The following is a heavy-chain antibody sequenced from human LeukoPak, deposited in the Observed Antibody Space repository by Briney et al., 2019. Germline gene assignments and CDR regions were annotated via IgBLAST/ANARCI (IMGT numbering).Heavy chain of an antibody. CDR1: GYTFTGYY. CDR3: ARDTYLDH. CDR2: IRPNSGDT. J-gene: IGHJ4*02. Sequence: ASVKVSCKASGYTFTGYYIHWVRQAPGPGLEWMGGIRPNSGDTNYAQKFQGRVTMTRDTSISTAYMELSSLRLNDTAIFYCARDTYLDHWGQGTLVTVSS. V-gene: IGHV1-2*02.